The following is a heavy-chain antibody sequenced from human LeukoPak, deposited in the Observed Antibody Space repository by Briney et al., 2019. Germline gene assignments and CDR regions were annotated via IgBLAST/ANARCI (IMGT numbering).Heavy chain of an antibody. J-gene: IGHJ4*02. CDR2: ISYEGRNK. Sequence: PGGSLRLSCAASGFTFSNSGMHWVRQTPGKGLEWVAVISYEGRNKYYADSVKGRFTISRDTSKNTLYVQMNSLRVEDTAVYYCAKDEGSGIFDYWGQGTLVTVSS. D-gene: IGHD3-10*01. CDR3: AKDEGSGIFDY. CDR1: GFTFSNSG. V-gene: IGHV3-30*18.